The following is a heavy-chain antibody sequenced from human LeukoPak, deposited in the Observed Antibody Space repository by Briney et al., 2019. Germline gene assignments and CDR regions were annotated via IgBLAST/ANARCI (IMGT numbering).Heavy chain of an antibody. Sequence: APVKSSGQASGYTLKSYGLRCVRQAPGDGEGRMGWINPLNGNTNYAQKLQGRVTLTTDTSTSTAYMELRSLRSDDTAVYYCARGTVTTSSVWFDPWGQGTLVTVSS. CDR2: INPLNGNT. CDR1: GYTLKSYG. V-gene: IGHV1-18*01. D-gene: IGHD4-17*01. CDR3: ARGTVTTSSVWFDP. J-gene: IGHJ5*02.